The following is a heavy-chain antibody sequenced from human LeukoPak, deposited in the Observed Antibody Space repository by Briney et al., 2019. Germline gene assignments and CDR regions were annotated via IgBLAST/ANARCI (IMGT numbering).Heavy chain of an antibody. CDR3: AKVGAVRYYFDY. Sequence: GGSVTLSCLATGFTFSSYVINWLRQAPGKGLEGVLGISGSGGSTYYADSVKGRFTICRDNSKTTQYLHMNSLSAEDTAVYYCAKVGAVRYYFDYWGQGTLATVSS. CDR1: GFTFSSYV. CDR2: ISGSGGST. J-gene: IGHJ4*02. V-gene: IGHV3-23*01.